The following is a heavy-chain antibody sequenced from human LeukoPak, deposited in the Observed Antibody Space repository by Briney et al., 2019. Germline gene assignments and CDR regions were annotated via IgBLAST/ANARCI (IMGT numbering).Heavy chain of an antibody. CDR1: RFTFSNYG. CDR3: ARDGGSSWSIDY. D-gene: IGHD6-13*01. Sequence: GGSLRLSCAASRFTFSNYGMNWVRQAPGQGLEWVSYISSGGSTIYYADSVKGRFTISRDNAKNSLYLQMNSLRAEDTAVYYCARDGGSSWSIDYWGQGTLVTVSS. CDR2: ISSGGSTI. V-gene: IGHV3-48*03. J-gene: IGHJ4*02.